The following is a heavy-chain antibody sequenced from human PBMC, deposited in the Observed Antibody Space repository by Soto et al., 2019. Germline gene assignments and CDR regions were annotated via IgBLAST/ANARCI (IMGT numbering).Heavy chain of an antibody. Sequence: SVKVSCKASEYTFSSHDINRVRQAPGQRLQCMGWMNTNLNATGSLQAFKGSVTLTWNTSISTAYLELTSLKPDDTAVYYCASEGVESSSLWFEPWGQGTLVTVGS. J-gene: IGHJ5*02. D-gene: IGHD3-3*01. V-gene: IGHV1-8*01. CDR3: ASEGVESSSLWFEP. CDR2: MNTNLNAT. CDR1: EYTFSSHD.